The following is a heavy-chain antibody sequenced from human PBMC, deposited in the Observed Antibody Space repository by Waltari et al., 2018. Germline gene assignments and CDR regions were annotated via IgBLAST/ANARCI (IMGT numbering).Heavy chain of an antibody. D-gene: IGHD5-18*01. CDR1: GGTSSSYA. Sequence: QVQLVQSGAEVTKPGSCVNVSCKASGGTSSSYAISLVTQPPEQGLEWMGRVIPIFGTANYAQKFQGRVTITADESTSTAYMELSSLRSEDTAVYYCARGRGGYSYAPDAFDIWGQGTMVTVSS. CDR3: ARGRGGYSYAPDAFDI. CDR2: VIPIFGTA. V-gene: IGHV1-69*15. J-gene: IGHJ3*02.